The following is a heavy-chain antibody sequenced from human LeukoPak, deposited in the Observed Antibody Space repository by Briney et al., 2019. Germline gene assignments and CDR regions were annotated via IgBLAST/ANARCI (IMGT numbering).Heavy chain of an antibody. CDR3: ARDSEGELVYFDY. CDR2: ISIISGYI. CDR1: GFTFSSYI. J-gene: IGHJ4*02. V-gene: IGHV3-21*01. Sequence: PGGSLRLSCAASGFTFSSYIMNWVGQAPGKRLEWVSSISIISGYIYYAHSVKGPFTISRDNAKNSLYLQMNSLRAEDTAVYYCARDSEGELVYFDYSGQGSLVTVSS. D-gene: IGHD1-26*01.